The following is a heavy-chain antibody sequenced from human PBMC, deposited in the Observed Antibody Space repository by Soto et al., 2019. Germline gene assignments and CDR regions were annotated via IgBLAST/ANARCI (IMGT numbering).Heavy chain of an antibody. CDR3: AKDVPGYIFATLDY. CDR2: IMYDGSNK. D-gene: IGHD2-15*01. J-gene: IGHJ4*02. Sequence: GGSLRLSCAASGFTFSTYSMHWVRQAPGKGLEWVAVIMYDGSNKYYAASVKGRFTISRDNSKNTLYLQLNSLRPEDTAVYYCAKDVPGYIFATLDYWGLGTLVTVSS. CDR1: GFTFSTYS. V-gene: IGHV3-30*02.